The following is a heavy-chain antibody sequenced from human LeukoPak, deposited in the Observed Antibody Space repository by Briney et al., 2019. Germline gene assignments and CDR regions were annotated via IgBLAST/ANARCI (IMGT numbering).Heavy chain of an antibody. V-gene: IGHV3-7*01. CDR3: AREDGYCSGGNCYSYFVS. CDR2: IRKRGIET. J-gene: IGHJ4*02. CDR1: GFTFRSYS. Sequence: GGSLRLSCAASGFTFRSYSMSWVRQAPGKGLEWVAFIRKRGIETNYVDSVKGRFTITRDNARNSLFLQMNSLRAEDTAVYYCAREDGYCSGGNCYSYFVSWGQGTLVTVSS. D-gene: IGHD2-15*01.